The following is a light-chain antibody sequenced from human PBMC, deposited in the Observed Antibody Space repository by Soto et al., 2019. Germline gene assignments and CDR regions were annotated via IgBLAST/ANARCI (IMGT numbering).Light chain of an antibody. CDR1: QSVSSSY. V-gene: IGKV3-20*01. CDR2: GAS. J-gene: IGKJ2*01. CDR3: QQYGSSPVA. Sequence: EIVLTQSPGTLSLSPGERATLSCRASQSVSSSYLAWYQQKPGQAPRLLIYGASSSAPGIPDRFSGSVSGPDFPLTISRLEPEDFALYYCQQYGSSPVAFGQGTKLEIK.